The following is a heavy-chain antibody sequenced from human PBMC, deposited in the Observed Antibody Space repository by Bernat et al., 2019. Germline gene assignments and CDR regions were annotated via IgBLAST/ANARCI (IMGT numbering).Heavy chain of an antibody. CDR1: GFIFSSSA. CDR3: ANLDAAVGGMDG. Sequence: EVQLLESGGGLIQPGGSLRLSCAASGFIFSSSAMSWVRQAPGKGLEWVSGISGAGDSTYYADSVKGRFTISRDNSKNTLYLQMNSLRVEDTAVYYCANLDAAVGGMDGWGQGTTVTVS. V-gene: IGHV3-23*01. D-gene: IGHD5-18*01. J-gene: IGHJ6*02. CDR2: ISGAGDST.